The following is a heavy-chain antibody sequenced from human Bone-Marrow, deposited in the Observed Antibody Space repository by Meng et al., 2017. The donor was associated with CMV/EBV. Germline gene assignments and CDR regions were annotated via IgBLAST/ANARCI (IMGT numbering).Heavy chain of an antibody. CDR3: ATPPAFYYGMDV. V-gene: IGHV3-48*03. CDR2: ISSSGSTI. J-gene: IGHJ6*01. Sequence: GGSLRLSCAASGFTFSSYEMNWVRQAPGKGLEWVSYISSSGSTIYYADSVKGRFTISRDNAKNSLYLQMNSLRAEDTAVYYCATPPAFYYGMDVWGQGPTVTVSS. D-gene: IGHD2-2*01. CDR1: GFTFSSYE.